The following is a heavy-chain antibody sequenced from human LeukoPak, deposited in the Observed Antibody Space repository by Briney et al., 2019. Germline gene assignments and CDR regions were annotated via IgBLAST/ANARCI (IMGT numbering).Heavy chain of an antibody. D-gene: IGHD2-2*01. J-gene: IGHJ4*02. CDR3: AKAQDIVVVPATFDY. V-gene: IGHV3-23*01. Sequence: GGSLRLSCAASGFTFSTYAMSWVRQAPGKGLEWVSAISGSGGSTYYADSVKGRFTISRDNSKNTLYLQMNSLRAEDTAVYYCAKAQDIVVVPATFDYWGQGTLVTVSS. CDR2: ISGSGGST. CDR1: GFTFSTYA.